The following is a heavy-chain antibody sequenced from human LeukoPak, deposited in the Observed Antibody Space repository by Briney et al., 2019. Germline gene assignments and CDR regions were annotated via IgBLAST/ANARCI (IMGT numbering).Heavy chain of an antibody. Sequence: GGSLRLSCAASGFTFSNYWMSWVRQAPGKGLEWVANIKQDGSEESYVDSVRGRFSIFRDNAKSSLYLQMSSLRAEDTAVYYCATYFYGSGSNYPLRYFEYWGQGTLVTVSS. J-gene: IGHJ4*02. CDR1: GFTFSNYW. V-gene: IGHV3-7*03. D-gene: IGHD3-10*01. CDR2: IKQDGSEE. CDR3: ATYFYGSGSNYPLRYFEY.